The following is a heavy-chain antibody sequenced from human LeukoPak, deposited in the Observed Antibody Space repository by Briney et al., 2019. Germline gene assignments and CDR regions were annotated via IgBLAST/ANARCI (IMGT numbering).Heavy chain of an antibody. CDR2: IYSGGST. CDR1: GFTVSSNY. D-gene: IGHD4-17*01. J-gene: IGHJ6*03. V-gene: IGHV3-53*01. CDR3: AREDYGDYMDV. Sequence: GGSLRLSCAASGFTVSSNYMSWVRQAPGKGLEWVSVIYSGGSTYYADSVKGRFTISRDNSKNTLYLQMNSLRAEDTAVYYCAREDYGDYMDVWGKGTTVIVSS.